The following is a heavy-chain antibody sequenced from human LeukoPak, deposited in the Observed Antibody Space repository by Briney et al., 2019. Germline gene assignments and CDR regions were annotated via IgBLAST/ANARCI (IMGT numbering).Heavy chain of an antibody. CDR1: GFTFSSYW. D-gene: IGHD2-15*01. CDR2: IKQDGSEK. CDR3: ASEAEDIVVVVAAHAADY. V-gene: IGHV3-7*01. J-gene: IGHJ4*02. Sequence: GGSLRLSCAASGFTFSSYWMSWVRQAPGKGLEWVANIKQDGSEKYYVDSVKGRFTISRDNAKNSLYLQMNSLRAEDTAVYYCASEAEDIVVVVAAHAADYWGQGTLVTVSS.